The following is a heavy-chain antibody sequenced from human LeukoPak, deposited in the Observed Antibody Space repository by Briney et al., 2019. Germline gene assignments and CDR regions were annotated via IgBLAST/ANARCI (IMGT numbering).Heavy chain of an antibody. D-gene: IGHD5-24*01. CDR1: GYTFTSYY. CDR3: ARAGVVEMATIGFDY. J-gene: IGHJ4*02. CDR2: INAGTGQT. Sequence: ASVKVSCKASGYTFTSYYMHWVRQAPGQRLEWMGWINAGTGQTKYSQKFQRRVTITRDTSASTAYMELSSLRSEDTAVYSCARAGVVEMATIGFDYWGLGTLVTVSS. V-gene: IGHV1-3*01.